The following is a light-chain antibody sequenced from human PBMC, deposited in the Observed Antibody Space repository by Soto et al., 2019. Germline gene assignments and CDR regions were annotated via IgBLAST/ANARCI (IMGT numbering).Light chain of an antibody. CDR3: SSYINSSTYV. V-gene: IGLV2-14*01. CDR1: GGDVGGYNY. Sequence: QSALTQPASVSGSPGQSITISCTGSGGDVGGYNYVSWHQQHTGKAPRLMMYDVSNRASGVSNRFSGSKSGNTASLTISGLQAEDEADYYCSSYINSSTYVFGTGTKLTVL. CDR2: DVS. J-gene: IGLJ1*01.